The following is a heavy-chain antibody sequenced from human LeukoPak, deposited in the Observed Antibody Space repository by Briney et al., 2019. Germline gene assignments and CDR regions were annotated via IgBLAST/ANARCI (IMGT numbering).Heavy chain of an antibody. CDR2: ISSSSSYI. V-gene: IGHV3-21*01. J-gene: IGHJ6*03. D-gene: IGHD3-10*01. CDR3: AGSGTRYYYYYMDV. Sequence: GGSLRLSCAASGFTFSSYSMNWVRQAPGKGLEWVSSISSSSSYIYYADSVKGRFTTSRDNAKNSLYLQMNSLRAEDTAVYYCAGSGTRYYYYYMDVWGKGTTVTVSS. CDR1: GFTFSSYS.